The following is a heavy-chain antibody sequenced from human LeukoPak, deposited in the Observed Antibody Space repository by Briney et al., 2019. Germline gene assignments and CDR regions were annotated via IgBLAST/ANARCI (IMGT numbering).Heavy chain of an antibody. D-gene: IGHD2-15*01. Sequence: GASVKVSCKASGYTFIRYYMHWVRQAPGKGLEWMGGFDPEDGETIYAQKFQGRVTMTEDTSTDTAYMELSSLRSEDTAVYYCAIYPYCSGGSCYAAWFDPWGQGTLVTVSS. CDR3: AIYPYCSGGSCYAAWFDP. CDR1: GYTFIRYY. V-gene: IGHV1-24*01. CDR2: FDPEDGET. J-gene: IGHJ5*02.